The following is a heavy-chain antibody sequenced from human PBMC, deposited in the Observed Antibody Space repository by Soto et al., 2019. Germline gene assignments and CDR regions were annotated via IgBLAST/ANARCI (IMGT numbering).Heavy chain of an antibody. CDR2: INHSATT. Sequence: PSETLSLTCTVYGGSFTYYCWGWIRQPPGKGLEWIGKINHSATTNYNPSLTSRVTISVDTSKNQFSLKMRSVTAADTAVYYCARGLRYGSAWYIYDFDSWGRGTLVTVSS. J-gene: IGHJ4*02. CDR3: ARGLRYGSAWYIYDFDS. D-gene: IGHD6-19*01. CDR1: GGSFTYYC. V-gene: IGHV4-34*01.